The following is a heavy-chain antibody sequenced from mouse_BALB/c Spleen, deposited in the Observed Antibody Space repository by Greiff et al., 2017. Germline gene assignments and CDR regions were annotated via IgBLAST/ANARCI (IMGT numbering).Heavy chain of an antibody. CDR2: IWAGGST. CDR3: AKNGDYDGAWFAY. D-gene: IGHD2-4*01. V-gene: IGHV2-9*02. Sequence: VQLQQSGPGLVAPSQSLSITCTVSGFSLTSYGVHWVRQPPGKGLEWLGVIWAGGSTNYNSALMSRLSISKDNSKSQVFFKMNSLQADDTAIYYCAKNGDYDGAWFAYWGQGTLVTVSA. J-gene: IGHJ3*01. CDR1: GFSLTSYG.